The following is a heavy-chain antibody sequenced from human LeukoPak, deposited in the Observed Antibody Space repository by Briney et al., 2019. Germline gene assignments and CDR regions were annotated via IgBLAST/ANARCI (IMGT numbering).Heavy chain of an antibody. J-gene: IGHJ6*03. CDR1: GGTFSSYA. V-gene: IGHV1-69*05. D-gene: IGHD4-11*01. CDR3: ARVPHIWDYCNRSNCFDYWDV. CDR2: IIPIFGTA. Sequence: GSSVKVTCKASGGTFSSYAISWVRQAPGQGLEWMGGIIPIFGTANYAQKFQGRVTITTDESTSTAYMELSSLRSEDTAVYYCARVPHIWDYCNRSNCFDYWDVWGKGTRVTVSS.